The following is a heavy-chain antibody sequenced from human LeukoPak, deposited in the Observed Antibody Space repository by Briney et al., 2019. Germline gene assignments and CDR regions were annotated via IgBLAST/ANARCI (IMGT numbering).Heavy chain of an antibody. D-gene: IGHD3-10*01. J-gene: IGHJ5*02. CDR1: GGSFSGYY. CDR3: ARAGPTYYYGSGSYSMGGTGWFDP. V-gene: IGHV4-30-4*08. CDR2: IYYSGST. Sequence: SETLSLTCAVYGGSFSGYYWSWIRQPPGKGLEWIGYIYYSGSTYYNPSLKSRVTISVDTSKNQFSLKLSSVTAADTAVYYCARAGPTYYYGSGSYSMGGTGWFDPWGQGTLVTVSS.